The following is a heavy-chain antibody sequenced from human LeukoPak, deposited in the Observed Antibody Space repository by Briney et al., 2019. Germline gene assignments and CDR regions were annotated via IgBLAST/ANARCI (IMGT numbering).Heavy chain of an antibody. V-gene: IGHV3-30*03. CDR2: ISYDGSIE. CDR1: GFTFSNYG. Sequence: GRSLRLSCAASGFTFSNYGMHWVRQSPGKGLEWVAVISYDGSIEYYADSVKGRFTISRDDSRYTLYLQMNSLRAEDTAVYYCARITMVRGVIIGLDYWGQGTLVTVSS. CDR3: ARITMVRGVIIGLDY. J-gene: IGHJ4*02. D-gene: IGHD3-10*01.